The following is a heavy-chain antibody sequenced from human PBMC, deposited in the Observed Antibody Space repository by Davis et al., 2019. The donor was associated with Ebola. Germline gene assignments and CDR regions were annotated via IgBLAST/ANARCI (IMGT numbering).Heavy chain of an antibody. CDR3: ASLKRGRGGYYYDMDV. D-gene: IGHD3-16*01. V-gene: IGHV4-34*01. CDR2: IDHGGST. J-gene: IGHJ6*02. CDR1: GEAFSGYY. Sequence: PSETLSLTCAVYGEAFSGYYWSWIRQPPGKGLEWIGEIDHGGSTNYNPSLKSRLTISVDTSKNQFSLKLSSVTAADTAVYYCASLKRGRGGYYYDMDVWGQGTTVTVSS.